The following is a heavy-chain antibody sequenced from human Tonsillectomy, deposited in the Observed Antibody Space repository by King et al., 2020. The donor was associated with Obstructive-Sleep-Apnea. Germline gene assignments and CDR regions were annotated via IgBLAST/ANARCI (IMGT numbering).Heavy chain of an antibody. CDR2: IYCSGST. CDR3: ARTHYDILTGYYLHFDY. V-gene: IGHV4-59*01. Sequence: VQLQESGPGLVKPSETLSLTCTVSGGSISSYYWSWIRQPPGKGLEWIGYIYCSGSTNYNPSLKSRVTISVDTSKNQFSLKLSSVTAADTAVYYCARTHYDILTGYYLHFDYWGQGTLVTVSS. CDR1: GGSISSYY. J-gene: IGHJ4*02. D-gene: IGHD3-9*01.